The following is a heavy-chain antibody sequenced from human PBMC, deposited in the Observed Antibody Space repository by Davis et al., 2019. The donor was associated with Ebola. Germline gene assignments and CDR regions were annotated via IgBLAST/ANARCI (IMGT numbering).Heavy chain of an antibody. D-gene: IGHD3-22*01. Sequence: SETLSPTCALHGGSFSGHYWSWTRPPPGKGPEWTGEINQSGSTNYNPSLKSRVTISVDTSKNQFSLKLSSVTAADTAVYYCARAGDGSGYYGGLVDYWGQGALVTVSS. CDR3: ARAGDGSGYYGGLVDY. CDR2: INQSGST. J-gene: IGHJ4*02. V-gene: IGHV4-34*01. CDR1: GGSFSGHY.